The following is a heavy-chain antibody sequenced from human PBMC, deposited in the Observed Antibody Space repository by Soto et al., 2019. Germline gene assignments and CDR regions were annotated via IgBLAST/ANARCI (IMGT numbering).Heavy chain of an antibody. D-gene: IGHD6-13*01. J-gene: IGHJ5*02. V-gene: IGHV2-5*02. Sequence: GLDLEWLALIYWDDDKRYSPSLKSRLTITKDTSKNQVVLTMTNMDPVDTATYYCAHRQGIAAAGTLWFDPWGQGTLVTVSS. CDR2: IYWDDDK. CDR3: AHRQGIAAAGTLWFDP.